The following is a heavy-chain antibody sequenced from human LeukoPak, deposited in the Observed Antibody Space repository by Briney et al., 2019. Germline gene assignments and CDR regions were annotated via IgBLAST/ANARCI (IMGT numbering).Heavy chain of an antibody. Sequence: GGSLRLSCAASGFTFSSYDMSWVRQAPGKGLEWVSAISGSGGSTYYADSVKGRFTISRDNSKNTLYLQMNSLRAEDTAVYYCAKYRARLLQNFDYWGQGTLVTVSS. V-gene: IGHV3-23*01. CDR1: GFTFSSYD. CDR2: ISGSGGST. CDR3: AKYRARLLQNFDY. J-gene: IGHJ4*02. D-gene: IGHD2-15*01.